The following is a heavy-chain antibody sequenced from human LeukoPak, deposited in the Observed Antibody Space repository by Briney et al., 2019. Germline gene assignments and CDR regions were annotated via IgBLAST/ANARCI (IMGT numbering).Heavy chain of an antibody. Sequence: ASVNVSCKASGGTFSSYAISWVRQAPGQGLEWMGGIIPIFGTANYAQKFQGRVTITADESTSTAYMELSSLRSEDTAVYYCARDRDSSSWYGAFDIWGQGTMVTVSS. D-gene: IGHD6-13*01. CDR2: IIPIFGTA. V-gene: IGHV1-69*13. CDR3: ARDRDSSSWYGAFDI. CDR1: GGTFSSYA. J-gene: IGHJ3*02.